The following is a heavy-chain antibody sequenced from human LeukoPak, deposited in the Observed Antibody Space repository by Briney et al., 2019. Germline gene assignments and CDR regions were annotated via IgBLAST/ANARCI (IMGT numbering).Heavy chain of an antibody. V-gene: IGHV1-2*02. CDR3: ARGRIAAAGGFDY. CDR1: GYTFTSYY. J-gene: IGHJ4*02. D-gene: IGHD6-13*01. Sequence: ASVKVSCKASGYTFTSYYMHWVRQAPGQGLEWMGWINPNSGGTNYAQKFQGRVTMTRDTSISTAYMELSRLRSDDTAVYYCARGRIAAAGGFDYWGQGTLVSVSS. CDR2: INPNSGGT.